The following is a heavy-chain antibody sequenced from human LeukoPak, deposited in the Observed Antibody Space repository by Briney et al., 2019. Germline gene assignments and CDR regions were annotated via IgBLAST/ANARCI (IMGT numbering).Heavy chain of an antibody. CDR3: AKDSGTYYDISLYDN. D-gene: IGHD3-9*01. CDR1: GFTFSSYA. CDR2: ISYDGSNK. J-gene: IGHJ4*02. Sequence: GGSLRLSCEASGFTFSSYAMHWVRQAPGKGLEWVAVISYDGSNKYYADSVKGRFTISRDNSKNTLYLQMNSLRAEDTAVYYCAKDSGTYYDISLYDNWGQGTLVTVSS. V-gene: IGHV3-30*04.